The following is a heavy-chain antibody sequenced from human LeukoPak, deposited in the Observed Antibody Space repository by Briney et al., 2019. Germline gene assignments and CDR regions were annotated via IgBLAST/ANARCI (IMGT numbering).Heavy chain of an antibody. CDR1: GYTFTNYG. J-gene: IGHJ1*01. V-gene: IGHV1-18*01. CDR2: ISAYNGYT. D-gene: IGHD4-11*01. Sequence: ASVKVSRKTSGYTFTNYGVSWVRQAPGQGLEGMGCISAYNGYTNYAQKLQVRVTMTTDTSTSTAYMELRSLTADDTAVYYCARDKAVTTELTQYFQHWGQGTLVTVSS. CDR3: ARDKAVTTELTQYFQH.